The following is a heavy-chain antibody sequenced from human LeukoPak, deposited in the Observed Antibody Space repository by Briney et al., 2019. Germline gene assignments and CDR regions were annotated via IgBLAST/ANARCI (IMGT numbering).Heavy chain of an antibody. CDR2: IAPISGTP. CDR3: AREGEYYSESGNLVDASDV. D-gene: IGHD3-10*01. V-gene: IGHV1-69*06. J-gene: IGHJ3*01. CDR1: GGTFSSYA. Sequence: SVKVSCKASGGTFSSYAISWVRQAPGQGLEWMGGIAPISGTPMYAQRFQGRVTITADTSTYTAYLEMSSLTSEDTAVYYCAREGEYYSESGNLVDASDVWGQGTMVTVSA.